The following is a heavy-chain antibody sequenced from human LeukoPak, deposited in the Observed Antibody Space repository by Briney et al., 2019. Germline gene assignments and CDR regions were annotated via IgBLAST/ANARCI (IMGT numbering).Heavy chain of an antibody. CDR3: ARIGSGWYEYYFGY. J-gene: IGHJ4*02. V-gene: IGHV4-39*07. D-gene: IGHD6-19*01. CDR1: GGSISSSSYY. Sequence: SETLSLTCTVSGGSISSSSYYWGWIRQPLGKGLEWIGSIYYSGSTYYNPSLKSRVTISVDTSKNQFSLKLSSVTAADTAVYYCARIGSGWYEYYFGYWGQGTLVTVSS. CDR2: IYYSGST.